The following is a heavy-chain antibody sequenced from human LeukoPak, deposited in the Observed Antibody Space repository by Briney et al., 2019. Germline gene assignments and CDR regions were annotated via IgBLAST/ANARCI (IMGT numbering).Heavy chain of an antibody. CDR1: GGSISSYY. Sequence: PSETLSLTCTVSGGSISSYYWSWIRQPPGKGLEGIGYIYYSGSTNYNPSLKSRVTISVDTSKNQFSLKLSSVTAADTAVYYCATGYSSSWYDYWGQGTLVTVSS. J-gene: IGHJ4*02. V-gene: IGHV4-59*01. D-gene: IGHD6-13*01. CDR3: ATGYSSSWYDY. CDR2: IYYSGST.